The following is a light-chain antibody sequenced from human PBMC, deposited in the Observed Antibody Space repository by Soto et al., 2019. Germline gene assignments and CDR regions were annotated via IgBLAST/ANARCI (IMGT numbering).Light chain of an antibody. J-gene: IGKJ4*01. CDR2: VAS. Sequence: EIVMTQSPATLPVSPGERATLSCRASQSVSSNLAWYQQKPGQTPKLLIYVASTRATGIPARFSGSGSGKECTLTIISLQSEDFAVYYCQKYNVWPLTFGGGTKVEFK. CDR1: QSVSSN. CDR3: QKYNVWPLT. V-gene: IGKV3-15*01.